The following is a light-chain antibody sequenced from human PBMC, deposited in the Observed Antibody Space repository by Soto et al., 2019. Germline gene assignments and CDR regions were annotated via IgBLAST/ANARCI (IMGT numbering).Light chain of an antibody. CDR2: EVT. CDR1: SSDVGGYNY. Sequence: QSVLTQPPSASGSPGQSVTISCTGTSSDVGGYNYVSWYQQYPGKAPKLLIYEVTKRPSGVPDRFSGSKSGNTASLTVSGLQADDDAEYYCCSNAGSHYYVFGTGNKVTVL. V-gene: IGLV2-8*01. J-gene: IGLJ1*01. CDR3: CSNAGSHYYV.